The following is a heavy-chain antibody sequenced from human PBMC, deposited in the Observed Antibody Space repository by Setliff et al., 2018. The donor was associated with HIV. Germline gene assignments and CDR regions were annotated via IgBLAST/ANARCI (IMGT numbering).Heavy chain of an antibody. CDR2: IISSSTNI. Sequence: GGSLRLSCEASGFTFSSYSINWVRQAPGKGLEWVSSIISSSTNIYYADSVKGRFTISRDTAKNSLYLQMNSLRAEDTAVYYCARVRDYYDSGAQAFDIWGQGTMVTFSS. CDR1: GFTFSSYS. CDR3: ARVRDYYDSGAQAFDI. V-gene: IGHV3-21*01. D-gene: IGHD3-22*01. J-gene: IGHJ3*02.